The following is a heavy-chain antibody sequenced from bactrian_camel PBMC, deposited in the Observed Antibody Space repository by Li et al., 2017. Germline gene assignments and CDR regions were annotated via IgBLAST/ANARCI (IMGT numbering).Heavy chain of an antibody. J-gene: IGHJ4*01. CDR2: IISDGRP. D-gene: IGHD2*01. V-gene: IGHV3S67*01. CDR1: GLTYSRNC. Sequence: VQLVESGGGSVQAGGSLRLSCAASGLTYSRNCMGWFRQAPGKEREWVAHIISDGRPAVADSVKGRFTISSDDAKNTVYLQMSSLKPEDTAKYYCALMPWFLCGGTRFSMLQWLYLGQGTQVTVS.